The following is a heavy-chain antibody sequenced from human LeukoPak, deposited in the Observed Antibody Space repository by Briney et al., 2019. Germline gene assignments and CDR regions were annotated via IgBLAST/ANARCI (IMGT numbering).Heavy chain of an antibody. CDR2: ISSSNQI. J-gene: IGHJ4*02. CDR1: GFTFSSYY. CDR3: ARSSPVGIDY. Sequence: GGSLRLSCAASGFTFSSYYMNWVRQAPGKGLEWVSYISSSNQIYYADSVKGRFTISRDNAKNSLYLQMSSLRAEDTAVYYCARSSPVGIDYWGQGSLVTVSS. V-gene: IGHV3-69-1*01. D-gene: IGHD4-23*01.